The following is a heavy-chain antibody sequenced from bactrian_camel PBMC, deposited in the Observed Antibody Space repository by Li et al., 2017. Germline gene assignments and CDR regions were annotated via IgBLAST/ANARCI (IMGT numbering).Heavy chain of an antibody. CDR3: AVDGRIWHSGCLRVVAKDLMAY. D-gene: IGHD7*01. CDR2: IDAEGAT. V-gene: IGHV3S26*01. Sequence: HVQLVESGGGLVQPGGSLRLSCAFSDDTYSSYCMAWFRQAPGREREGVASIDAEGATMYADSVKGRFTISKDTVQNTMYLQMNLLKPEDTAMYYCAVDGRIWHSGCLRVVAKDLMAYRGQGTQVTVS. J-gene: IGHJ4*01. CDR1: DDTYSSYC.